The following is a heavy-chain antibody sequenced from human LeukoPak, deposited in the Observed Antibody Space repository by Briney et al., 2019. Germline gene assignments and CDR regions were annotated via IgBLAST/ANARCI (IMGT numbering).Heavy chain of an antibody. CDR1: GGSISGSTYY. CDR2: IYYSGRT. D-gene: IGHD2-15*01. Sequence: ASETLSLTCTVSGGSISGSTYYWGWIRQPPGKGLEWIGSIYYSGRTYYNPSLESRVTISVDTSKNQFSLKLSSVSAADTAVYYCARRAALSGFPLIRRALYYYDYWGQGALVTVSS. V-gene: IGHV4-39*01. CDR3: ARRAALSGFPLIRRALYYYDY. J-gene: IGHJ4*02.